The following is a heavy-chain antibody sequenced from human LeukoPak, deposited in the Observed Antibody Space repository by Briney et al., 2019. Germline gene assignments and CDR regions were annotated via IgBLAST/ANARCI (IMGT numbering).Heavy chain of an antibody. V-gene: IGHV3-7*02. CDR2: IKEDETVK. CDR3: AASITMFDY. J-gene: IGHJ4*02. D-gene: IGHD3-10*01. Sequence: PGGSLRLSCAASGFTFSRYWMSWVRQAPGKGLEWVANIKEDETVKYYVESVKGRFTISRDNAKNSLYLQMNSLRAEDTAVYYCAASITMFDYWGQGTPVTVSS. CDR1: GFTFSRYW.